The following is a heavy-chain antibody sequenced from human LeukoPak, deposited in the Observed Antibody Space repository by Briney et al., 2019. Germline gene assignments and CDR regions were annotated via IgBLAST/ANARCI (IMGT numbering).Heavy chain of an antibody. J-gene: IGHJ4*02. CDR3: ARDIEGEGYFDY. CDR2: ISSSSSYI. CDR1: GFTFSSYS. V-gene: IGHV3-21*01. D-gene: IGHD3-16*01. Sequence: PGGSLRLSCAASGFTFSSYSMNWVRQAPGKGLEWVSSISSSSSYIYYADSVKGRFTISRDNAKNSLYLQMNSLRAEDTAVYYCARDIEGEGYFDYWGQGTLVTVSS.